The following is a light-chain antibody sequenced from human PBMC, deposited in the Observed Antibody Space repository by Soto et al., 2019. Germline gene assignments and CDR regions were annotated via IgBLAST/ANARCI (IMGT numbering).Light chain of an antibody. V-gene: IGLV2-23*01. CDR2: EGT. CDR3: CSYASESTWV. Sequence: QSVLTQPASVSGSPGQSITISCSGTGSDIGTYNFVSWYQQHPGKAPKVIIYEGTTRPSGVSDRFSGSKAGNTASLTISSLQAEDEADYYCCSYASESTWVFGTGTKLTVL. CDR1: GSDIGTYNF. J-gene: IGLJ1*01.